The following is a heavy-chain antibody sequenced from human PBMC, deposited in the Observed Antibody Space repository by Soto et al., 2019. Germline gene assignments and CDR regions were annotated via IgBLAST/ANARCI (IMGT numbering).Heavy chain of an antibody. CDR1: GYSISSGYY. Sequence: ADTLSLTCAVSGYSISSGYYWGWIRQPPGKGLEWIGSIYRSGSTYYIPSLKSPVTISVDTSKNQFSLKLSSVTAADTAVYYCARVRGNWDYNYFDYWGQGTLVTVSS. CDR2: IYRSGST. V-gene: IGHV4-38-2*01. CDR3: ARVRGNWDYNYFDY. J-gene: IGHJ4*02. D-gene: IGHD1-7*01.